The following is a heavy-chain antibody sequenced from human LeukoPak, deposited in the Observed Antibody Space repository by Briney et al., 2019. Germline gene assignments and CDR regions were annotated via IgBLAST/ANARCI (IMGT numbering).Heavy chain of an antibody. CDR2: ISSSSSVI. CDR1: GFTFSSYS. D-gene: IGHD6-6*01. J-gene: IGHJ3*02. Sequence: EGSLRVSCAASGFTFSSYSMNWVRQAPGKGVEWVSYISSSSSVIYYADSVKGRFTISRDNAKNSLCLQMKSLRAEDTAVYYCARDEDSSSWCDIWGQGTMVTVSS. CDR3: ARDEDSSSWCDI. V-gene: IGHV3-48*01.